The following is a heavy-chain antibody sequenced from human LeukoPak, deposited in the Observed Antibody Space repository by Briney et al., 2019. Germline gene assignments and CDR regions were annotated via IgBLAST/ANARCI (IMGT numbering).Heavy chain of an antibody. J-gene: IGHJ6*03. CDR1: GFTFSNYS. CDR2: ISSSSSYI. V-gene: IGHV3-21*01. CDR3: ASEGNYDSSGYSRYNYYYMDV. D-gene: IGHD3-22*01. Sequence: PGGSLRLSCAASGFTFSNYSMNWVRQAPGKGLEWVSSISSSSSYIYYADSVKGRFTISRDNAKNSLYLQMNSLRAEDTAVYYCASEGNYDSSGYSRYNYYYMDVWGKGTAVTVSS.